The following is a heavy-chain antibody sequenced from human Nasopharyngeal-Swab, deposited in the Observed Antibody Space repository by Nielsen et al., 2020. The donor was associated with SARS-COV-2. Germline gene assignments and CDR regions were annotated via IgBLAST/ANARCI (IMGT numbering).Heavy chain of an antibody. CDR1: RFTFSDYY. CDR3: ARGRKVTTTLDLDY. CDR2: ISDSGSTI. J-gene: IGHJ4*02. D-gene: IGHD4-17*01. Sequence: GESLKISCAASRFTFSDYYMSWVRQAPGRGLEWVSYISDSGSTIYYADSVKGRFTISRDNARNSLYLQMNSLRAEDTAVYYCARGRKVTTTLDLDYWGQGTLVTVSS. V-gene: IGHV3-11*01.